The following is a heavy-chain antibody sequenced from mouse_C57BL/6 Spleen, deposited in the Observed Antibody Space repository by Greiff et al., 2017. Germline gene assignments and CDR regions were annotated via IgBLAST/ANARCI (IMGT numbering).Heavy chain of an antibody. Sequence: EVMLVESGGGLVQPGGSLKLSCAASGFTFSDYYMYWVRQTPEKRLEWVAYISNGGGSTYYPDTVKGRFTISRDNAKNTLYLQMSRLKSEDTAMYYCARRSLMTTVVATDWYFDVWGTGTTVTVSS. V-gene: IGHV5-12*01. CDR3: ARRSLMTTVVATDWYFDV. CDR1: GFTFSDYY. J-gene: IGHJ1*03. D-gene: IGHD1-1*01. CDR2: ISNGGGST.